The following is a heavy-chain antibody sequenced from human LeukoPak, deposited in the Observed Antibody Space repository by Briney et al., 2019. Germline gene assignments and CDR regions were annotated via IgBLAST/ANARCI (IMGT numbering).Heavy chain of an antibody. CDR2: INHSGST. D-gene: IGHD3-22*01. J-gene: IGHJ4*02. CDR3: ARCEDSSGYPSYFDY. Sequence: SETLSLTCAVYGGSFSGYYWSWIRQPPGKGLEWTGEINHSGSTNYNPSLKSRVTISVDTSKNQFSLKLSSVTAADTAVYYCARCEDSSGYPSYFDYWGQGTLVTVSS. V-gene: IGHV4-34*01. CDR1: GGSFSGYY.